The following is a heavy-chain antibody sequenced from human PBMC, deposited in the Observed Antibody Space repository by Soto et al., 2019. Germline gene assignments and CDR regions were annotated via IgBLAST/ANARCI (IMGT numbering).Heavy chain of an antibody. Sequence: PSETLSLTCTVSGGSISSYRWSWIRHPAGKGMEWIGRLNNYGSTHYNPSLKSRVTVSVDTSRNQFFLTLRSVSAADSAVYHCGREGGEAWDYEASWGQGTPVTVSS. D-gene: IGHD1-7*01. CDR2: LNNYGST. CDR3: GREGGEAWDYEAS. J-gene: IGHJ5*02. V-gene: IGHV4-4*07. CDR1: GGSISSYR.